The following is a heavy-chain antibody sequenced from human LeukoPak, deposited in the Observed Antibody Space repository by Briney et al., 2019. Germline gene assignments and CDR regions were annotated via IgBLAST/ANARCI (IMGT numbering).Heavy chain of an antibody. CDR2: ISSSSSYI. CDR1: GFTFSSYS. D-gene: IGHD3-22*01. Sequence: PGGSLRLSCAASGFTFSSYSMNWVRQAPGKGLEWVSSISSSSSYIYYADSVKGRFTISRDNAKNSLYLQMNSLRAEDTAVYYCARDRGYYDSSGYYRGLDYWGQGTLVTVSS. V-gene: IGHV3-21*01. CDR3: ARDRGYYDSSGYYRGLDY. J-gene: IGHJ4*02.